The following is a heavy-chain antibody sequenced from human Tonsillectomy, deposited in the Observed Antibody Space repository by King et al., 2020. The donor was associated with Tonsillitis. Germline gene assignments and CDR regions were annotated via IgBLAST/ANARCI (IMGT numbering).Heavy chain of an antibody. J-gene: IGHJ4*02. CDR3: ASDEPALCLDY. CDR1: GFTFSSYG. V-gene: IGHV3-33*05. Sequence: QLVQSGGGVVQPGRSLRLSCAASGFTFSSYGMHWVRQAPGKGLEWVAVISYDGSNKYYADSVKGRFTISRDNSKNTLYLQMNSLRAEDTAVYYCASDEPALCLDYWGQGTLVTVSS. CDR2: ISYDGSNK. D-gene: IGHD2-2*01.